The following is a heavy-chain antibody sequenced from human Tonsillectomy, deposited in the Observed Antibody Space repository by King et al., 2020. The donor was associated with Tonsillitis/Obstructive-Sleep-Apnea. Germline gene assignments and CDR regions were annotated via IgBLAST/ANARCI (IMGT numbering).Heavy chain of an antibody. CDR1: GFTFSSYS. J-gene: IGHJ4*02. CDR3: ARLRYCSRASCYEGFDY. Sequence: VQLVESGGGLVQPGGSLRLSCAASGFTFSSYSMNWVRQAPGKGREWVSYISSSNNTVYYAGSVKGRFTISRDNAKNSLYLQMNSLSDEDTAVYYCARLRYCSRASCYEGFDYWGQGTLVTVSS. D-gene: IGHD2-2*01. V-gene: IGHV3-48*02. CDR2: ISSSNNTV.